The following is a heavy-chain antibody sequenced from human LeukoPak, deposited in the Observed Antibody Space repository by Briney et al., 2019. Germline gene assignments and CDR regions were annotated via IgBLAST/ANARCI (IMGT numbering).Heavy chain of an antibody. V-gene: IGHV4-34*01. D-gene: IGHD3-10*01. CDR2: INHSGST. Sequence: SETLSLTCAVYGGSFSGYYWSWIRQPPGKGLEWIGEINHSGSTNYNPSLKSRVTISVDTSKNQFPLKLSSVTAADTAVYYCARVRRWFGGRRAFDIWGQGTMVTVSS. J-gene: IGHJ3*02. CDR1: GGSFSGYY. CDR3: ARVRRWFGGRRAFDI.